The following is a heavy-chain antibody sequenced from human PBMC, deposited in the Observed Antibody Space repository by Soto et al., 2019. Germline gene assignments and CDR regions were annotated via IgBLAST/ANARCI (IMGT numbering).Heavy chain of an antibody. J-gene: IGHJ4*02. CDR3: ARVGSYCSGGSCYSDY. CDR1: GYTFATYG. CDR2: ISGYKGNT. Sequence: ASVKVSCKASGYTFATYGISWVRQAPGQGLEWMGWISGYKGNTNYEQKLQGRVTMTTDTSTSTAYMELRSLRSDDTAVYYCARVGSYCSGGSCYSDYWGQGTLVTVSS. V-gene: IGHV1-18*01. D-gene: IGHD2-15*01.